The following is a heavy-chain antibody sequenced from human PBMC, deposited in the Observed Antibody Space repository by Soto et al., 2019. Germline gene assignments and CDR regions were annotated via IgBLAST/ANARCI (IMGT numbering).Heavy chain of an antibody. Sequence: QVQLVESGGGVVQPGRSLRLSCSASGFTFSTYGMHWVRQAPGEGLEWMAVIWHDGSNKYYADSVKGRFTISRDNSKDMLYLQMNSLRAEDTAVYYCARAVGPFDYWGQGTLVTVSS. CDR1: GFTFSTYG. CDR2: IWHDGSNK. D-gene: IGHD3-16*01. CDR3: ARAVGPFDY. J-gene: IGHJ4*02. V-gene: IGHV3-33*01.